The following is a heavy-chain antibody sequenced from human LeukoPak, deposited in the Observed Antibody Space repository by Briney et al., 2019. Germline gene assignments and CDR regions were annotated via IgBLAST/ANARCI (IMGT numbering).Heavy chain of an antibody. CDR3: ARDGDGGFGEFVGAFDI. Sequence: GGSLRLSCAASGFTVSSNYMSWVRQAPGKGLEWVSVIYSGGSTYYADSVKGRFTISRDNSKNTLYLQMNSLRAEDTAVYYCARDGDGGFGEFVGAFDIWGQGTMVTVSS. V-gene: IGHV3-53*01. D-gene: IGHD3-10*01. CDR2: IYSGGST. CDR1: GFTVSSNY. J-gene: IGHJ3*02.